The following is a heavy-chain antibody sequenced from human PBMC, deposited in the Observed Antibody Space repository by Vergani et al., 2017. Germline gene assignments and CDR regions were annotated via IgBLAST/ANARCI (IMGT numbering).Heavy chain of an antibody. CDR1: GFSISSGFD. J-gene: IGHJ4*02. D-gene: IGHD3-22*01. CDR3: ARGDNSGYYFHDYFDF. CDR2: IHYSGST. Sequence: QVELQESGPGLVRPSETLSLTCGVSGFSISSGFDWGWFRQPPGKGLEWIGSIHYSGSTHYNPSLESRVTISVDPSKNQFSLKQNSMTAADTAIYYCARGDNSGYYFHDYFDFWGQGTLVTVSS. V-gene: IGHV4-38-2*01.